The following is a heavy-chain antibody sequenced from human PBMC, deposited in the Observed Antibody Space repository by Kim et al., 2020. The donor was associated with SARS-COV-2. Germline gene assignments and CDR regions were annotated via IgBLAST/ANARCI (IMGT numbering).Heavy chain of an antibody. CDR1: GFTFSSYA. CDR3: VKDGTIEYCGGDCYTDY. Sequence: GGSLRLSCSASGFTFSSYAMHWVRQAPGKGLEYVSAISSNGGSTYYADSVKGRFTISRDNSKNTLYLQMSSLRAEDTAVYYCVKDGTIEYCGGDCYTDYWGQGTLVTVSS. CDR2: ISSNGGST. D-gene: IGHD2-21*02. V-gene: IGHV3-64D*09. J-gene: IGHJ4*02.